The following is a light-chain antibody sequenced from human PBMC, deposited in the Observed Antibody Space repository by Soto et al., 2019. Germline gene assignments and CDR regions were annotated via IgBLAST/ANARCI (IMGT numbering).Light chain of an antibody. CDR3: CSYAGIHTYV. CDR1: SRDVGGFDY. CDR2: DVA. J-gene: IGLJ1*01. V-gene: IGLV2-11*01. Sequence: QSVLTQPRSASGSPGQSVTISCTGTSRDVGGFDYASWYQQHPGKVPTLIMYDVAQRPSGVPERFSGFKSGNTASLTISGLDPGDEADYYCCSYAGIHTYVFGTGTKVTVL.